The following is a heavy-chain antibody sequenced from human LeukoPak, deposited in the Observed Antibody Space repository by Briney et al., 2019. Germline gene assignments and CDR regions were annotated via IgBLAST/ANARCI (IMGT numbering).Heavy chain of an antibody. J-gene: IGHJ4*02. Sequence: GGSLRLSCAASGFTFSSYGMHWVRQAPGKGLEWVAFIRYDGSNKYYADSVKGRFTISRDNSKNALYLQKNSLRAEDTAVYYCAKDWEIVVVPAAMNYWGQGTLVTVSS. D-gene: IGHD2-2*01. V-gene: IGHV3-30*02. CDR1: GFTFSSYG. CDR2: IRYDGSNK. CDR3: AKDWEIVVVPAAMNY.